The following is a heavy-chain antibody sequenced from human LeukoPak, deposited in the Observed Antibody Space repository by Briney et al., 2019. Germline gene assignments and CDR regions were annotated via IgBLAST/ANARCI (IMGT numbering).Heavy chain of an antibody. Sequence: SVKVSCKASGGTFSSYAISWVRQAPGQGLEWMGRIIPIFGIANYAQKFQGRVTITADKSTSTAYMELSSLRSEDTAVYYCAREGYCSGGSYYFSHYYYGMDVWGQGTTVTVSS. D-gene: IGHD2-15*01. J-gene: IGHJ6*02. CDR2: IIPIFGIA. CDR1: GGTFSSYA. V-gene: IGHV1-69*04. CDR3: AREGYCSGGSYYFSHYYYGMDV.